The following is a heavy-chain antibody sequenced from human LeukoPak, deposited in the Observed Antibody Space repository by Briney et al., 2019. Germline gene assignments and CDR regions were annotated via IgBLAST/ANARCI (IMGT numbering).Heavy chain of an antibody. J-gene: IGHJ6*03. V-gene: IGHV4-38-2*02. CDR3: ARNYYYYYYMDV. Sequence: PETLSLTCTVSGYSISSGYYWGWIRQPPGKGLEWIGSIYHSGSTYYNPSLKSRVTISVDTSKNQFSLKLSSVTAADTAVYYCARNYYYYYYMDVWGKGTTVTVSS. CDR2: IYHSGST. CDR1: GYSISSGYY.